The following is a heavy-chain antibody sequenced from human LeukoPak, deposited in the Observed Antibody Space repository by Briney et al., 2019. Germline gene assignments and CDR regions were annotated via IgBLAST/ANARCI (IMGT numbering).Heavy chain of an antibody. J-gene: IGHJ4*02. CDR3: ARTAARRFDY. Sequence: ASVKVSCKASGYTFPSYFMHWVRQAPGQGLEWMGIINPTGGSTTYAQKFQGRVTMTRDTSTSTVYMELSSPRSDDTAVYYCARTAARRFDYWGRGTLVTVSS. D-gene: IGHD6-6*01. V-gene: IGHV1-46*01. CDR1: GYTFPSYF. CDR2: INPTGGST.